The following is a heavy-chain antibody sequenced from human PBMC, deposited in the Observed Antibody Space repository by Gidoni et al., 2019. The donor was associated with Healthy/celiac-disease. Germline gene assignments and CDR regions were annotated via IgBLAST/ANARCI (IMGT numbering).Heavy chain of an antibody. CDR1: GFTFSSYS. Sequence: EVQLVESGGGLVKPGGSLRLSCAASGFTFSSYSMNWVRQAPGKGLEWVSSISSSSSYIYYADSVKGRFTISRDNAKNSLYLQMNSLRAVDTAVYYCARDQTGSGSYYYYYYYYMDVWGKGTTVTVSS. J-gene: IGHJ6*03. CDR3: ARDQTGSGSYYYYYYYYMDV. V-gene: IGHV3-21*01. CDR2: ISSSSSYI. D-gene: IGHD3-10*01.